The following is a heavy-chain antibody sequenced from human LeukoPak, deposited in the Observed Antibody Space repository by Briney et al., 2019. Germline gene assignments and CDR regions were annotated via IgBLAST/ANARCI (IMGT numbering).Heavy chain of an antibody. CDR3: AKDWNDGYYYYGMDV. CDR2: ISGSGGST. V-gene: IGHV3-23*01. J-gene: IGHJ6*02. Sequence: GGSLRLSCAASGFTFSSYAMSWVRQAPGKGLEWVSAISGSGGSTYYADSVKGRFTISRDNSKNTLYLQMNSLRAEDTAVYYCAKDWNDGYYYYGMDVWGQGTTVTVSS. D-gene: IGHD1-1*01. CDR1: GFTFSSYA.